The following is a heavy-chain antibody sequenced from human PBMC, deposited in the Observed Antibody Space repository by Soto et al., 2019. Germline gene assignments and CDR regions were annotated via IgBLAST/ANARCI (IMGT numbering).Heavy chain of an antibody. D-gene: IGHD1-26*01. CDR3: ARVGTYNWSSGSYFAFDI. V-gene: IGHV4-59*01. CDR1: GGSISNYY. Sequence: SATRSRTWTVSGGSISNYYWSWMRQPPGKGLEWIGYIYYSGSTNYNPSLKSRVTISVDTSKNQFSLKLSSVTAADTAVYYCARVGTYNWSSGSYFAFDIWGQGTMVTV. CDR2: IYYSGST. J-gene: IGHJ3*02.